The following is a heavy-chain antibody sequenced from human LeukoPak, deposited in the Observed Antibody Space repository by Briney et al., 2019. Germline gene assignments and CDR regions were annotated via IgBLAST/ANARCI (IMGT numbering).Heavy chain of an antibody. V-gene: IGHV1-2*02. CDR1: GHTFTRYY. Sequence: ASVKVSCKASGHTFTRYYMHRVRQAPGQALEWMGWISPNSGGTNYAQKFQGRVTMTRDTSISTAYMELSSLRSEDTAVYFCATHSPEWRYSGYYTFYYMDVWGKGTTVTVS. CDR3: ATHSPEWRYSGYYTFYYMDV. J-gene: IGHJ6*03. D-gene: IGHD5-12*01. CDR2: ISPNSGGT.